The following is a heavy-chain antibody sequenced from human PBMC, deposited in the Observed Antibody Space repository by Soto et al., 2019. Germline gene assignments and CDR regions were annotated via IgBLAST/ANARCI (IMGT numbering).Heavy chain of an antibody. CDR3: ARRPYILTGYYYYYCMDV. J-gene: IGHJ6*03. CDR2: ISAYNGNA. Sequence: QVQLVQSGAEVKKPGASVKVACKASGYTVTSYGISWVRQAPGQGLEWMGWISAYNGNANYAQKLQGRVTMTTDTSTSTAYMELRSLRSDDTAVYYCARRPYILTGYYYYYCMDVWGKGTTVTVSS. D-gene: IGHD3-9*01. CDR1: GYTVTSYG. V-gene: IGHV1-18*01.